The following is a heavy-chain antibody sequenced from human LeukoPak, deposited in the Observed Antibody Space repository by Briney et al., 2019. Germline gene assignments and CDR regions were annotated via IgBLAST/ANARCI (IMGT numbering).Heavy chain of an antibody. V-gene: IGHV3-48*03. CDR1: GFTFSSYE. CDR3: ARSGKMATITRGVLDY. J-gene: IGHJ4*02. D-gene: IGHD5-24*01. CDR2: ISSSGSTI. Sequence: GGSLRLSCAASGFTFSSYEMNWVRQAPGKGLEWVSYISSSGSTIYYADSVKGRFTISRDNAKNSLYLQMNSLRAEDTAVYYCARSGKMATITRGVLDYWGQGTLVTVSS.